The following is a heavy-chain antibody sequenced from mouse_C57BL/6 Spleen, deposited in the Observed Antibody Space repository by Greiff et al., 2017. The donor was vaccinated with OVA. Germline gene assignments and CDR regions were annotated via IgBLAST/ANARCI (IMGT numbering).Heavy chain of an antibody. D-gene: IGHD2-4*01. CDR1: GFTFSNYW. J-gene: IGHJ3*01. Sequence: EVKVEESGGGLVQPGGSMKLSCVASGFTFSNYWMNWVRQSPEKGLEWVAQIRLKSDNYATHYAESVKGRFTISRDDSKSSVYLQMNNLRAEDTGIYYCTGGYYDYDFFAYWGQGTLVTVSA. CDR3: TGGYYDYDFFAY. CDR2: IRLKSDNYAT. V-gene: IGHV6-3*01.